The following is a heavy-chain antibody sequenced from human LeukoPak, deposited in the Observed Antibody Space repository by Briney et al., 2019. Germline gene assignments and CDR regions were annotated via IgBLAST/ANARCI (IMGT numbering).Heavy chain of an antibody. D-gene: IGHD3-16*01. V-gene: IGHV1-69*06. CDR1: GGSFSNYA. Sequence: GASVEVSCKASGGSFSNYAITWVRQAPGQGLEWMGRIIPIFGATTYAQKFQGRVTITADMGSSTAYLELTGLTSEDTALYFCAKQGAVRQDYYMDVWGNGTTVIVSS. CDR3: AKQGAVRQDYYMDV. J-gene: IGHJ6*03. CDR2: IIPIFGAT.